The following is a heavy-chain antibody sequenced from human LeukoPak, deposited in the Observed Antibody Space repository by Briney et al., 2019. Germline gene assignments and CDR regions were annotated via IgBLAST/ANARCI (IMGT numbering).Heavy chain of an antibody. J-gene: IGHJ4*02. Sequence: ASVKASCKASGYSFTTHAINWVRQAPGQGLEWMGWINTNTGNPTYAQGFTGRFVFSLDKSVSTASLQISSLKAEDTAVYYCAREPPHDYGDYVGYFDYWGQGTLVTVSS. CDR2: INTNTGNP. V-gene: IGHV7-4-1*02. D-gene: IGHD4-17*01. CDR3: AREPPHDYGDYVGYFDY. CDR1: GYSFTTHA.